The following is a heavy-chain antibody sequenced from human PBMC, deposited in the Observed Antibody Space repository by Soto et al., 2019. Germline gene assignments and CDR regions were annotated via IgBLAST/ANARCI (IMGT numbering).Heavy chain of an antibody. J-gene: IGHJ4*02. Sequence: PSETLSLTCAVSSGSINNYFWGWIRQPPGKGLEWIGYIYHSGGTTYNPSLGSRVAISIDTSKNQFSLNLHSVTAADTAVYYCARYRSASCNPAYCFDYWGRGTLVTVS. CDR1: SGSINNYF. CDR3: ARYRSASCNPAYCFDY. V-gene: IGHV4-59*01. CDR2: IYHSGGT. D-gene: IGHD2-2*01.